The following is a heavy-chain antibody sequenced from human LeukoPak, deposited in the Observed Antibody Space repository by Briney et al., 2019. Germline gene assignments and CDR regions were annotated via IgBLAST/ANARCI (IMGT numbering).Heavy chain of an antibody. CDR2: IYSAGST. CDR3: ARRGDGGRSFDY. Sequence: GGSLRLSCAASGFTVSDNYMSWVRQASGKGLEWVSLIYSAGSTYYADSVTGRFTISRDNSKNTLFLQMNSLRAEDTAVYYCARRGDGGRSFDYWGQGTLVTVSS. J-gene: IGHJ4*02. D-gene: IGHD4-23*01. CDR1: GFTVSDNY. V-gene: IGHV3-53*01.